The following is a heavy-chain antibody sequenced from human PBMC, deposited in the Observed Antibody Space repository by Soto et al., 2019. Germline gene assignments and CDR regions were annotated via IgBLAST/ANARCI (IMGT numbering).Heavy chain of an antibody. D-gene: IGHD4-17*01. Sequence: ASVKVSCKASGYTFTSYAMHWVRQAPGQRLEWMGWSNAGNGNTKYSQEFQGRVTITRDTSASTAYMELSSLRSEDMAVYYCARESDFRDYRLFYFYAIDIWGQGTTVTVSS. V-gene: IGHV1-3*02. J-gene: IGHJ6*02. CDR3: ARESDFRDYRLFYFYAIDI. CDR2: SNAGNGNT. CDR1: GYTFTSYA.